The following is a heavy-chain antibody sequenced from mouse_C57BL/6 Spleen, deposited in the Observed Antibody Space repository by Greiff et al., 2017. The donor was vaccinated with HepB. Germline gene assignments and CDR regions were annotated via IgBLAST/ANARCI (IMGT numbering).Heavy chain of an antibody. V-gene: IGHV1-76*01. D-gene: IGHD4-1*02. Sequence: QVHVKQSGAELVRPGASVKLSCKASGYTFTDYYINWVKQRPGQGLEWIARIYPGSGNTYYNEKFKGKATLTAEKSSSTAYMQLSSLTSEDSAVYFCATQLGRKYFDVWGTGTTVTVSS. CDR1: GYTFTDYY. J-gene: IGHJ1*03. CDR2: IYPGSGNT. CDR3: ATQLGRKYFDV.